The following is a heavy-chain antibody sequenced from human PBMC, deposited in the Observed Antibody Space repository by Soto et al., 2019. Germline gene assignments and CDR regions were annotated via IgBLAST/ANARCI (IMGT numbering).Heavy chain of an antibody. CDR3: ASSLGWNDNYYYYYYMDV. D-gene: IGHD1-1*01. CDR2: MYYSGST. CDR1: GGSISGHY. V-gene: IGHV4-59*11. J-gene: IGHJ6*03. Sequence: KPSETLSLTCSVSGGSISGHYWSWVRQTPGKGLEWIGYMYYSGSTNYNPSLKSRVTISVDTSKNHFSLQWSSLKASDTAMYYCASSLGWNDNYYYYYYMDVWGKGTTVTVSS.